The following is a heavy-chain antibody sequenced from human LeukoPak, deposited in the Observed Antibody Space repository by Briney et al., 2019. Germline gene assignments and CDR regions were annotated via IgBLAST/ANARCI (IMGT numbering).Heavy chain of an antibody. CDR2: ISGSGGST. CDR1: GFSFSSYA. D-gene: IGHD6-19*01. Sequence: PGGSLRLSCAASGFSFSSYAMHWVRQAPGKGLEWVSVISGSGGSTYYADSVKGRFTISRDNSKNTLYLQMNSLRAEDTAVYYCAKAPVAGGPYYFDYWGQGTLVTVSS. CDR3: AKAPVAGGPYYFDY. V-gene: IGHV3-23*01. J-gene: IGHJ4*02.